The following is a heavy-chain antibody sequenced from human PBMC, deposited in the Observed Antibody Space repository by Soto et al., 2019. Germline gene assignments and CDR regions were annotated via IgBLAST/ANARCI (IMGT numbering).Heavy chain of an antibody. D-gene: IGHD5-18*01. V-gene: IGHV3-74*01. CDR3: GRGGSDSPMAPGY. CDR2: INPDGSAT. Sequence: PGESLKISCAASGFTFSSYWMYWVRQAPGKGLVWVSRINPDGSATNYADSVKGRFTISRDNAKNTLYLQMNSLRAEDTAVFYCGRGGSDSPMAPGYWGQGTLVTVSS. J-gene: IGHJ4*02. CDR1: GFTFSSYW.